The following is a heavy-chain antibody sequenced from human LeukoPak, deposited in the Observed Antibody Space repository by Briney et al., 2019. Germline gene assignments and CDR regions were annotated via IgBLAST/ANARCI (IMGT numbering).Heavy chain of an antibody. CDR2: IIGSGGST. J-gene: IGHJ1*01. Sequence: GGSLRLSWAAAGFTFSSYAMSWVRQAPGKGLEWVSSIIGSGGSTYYADSVKGRFTIARDNSQNTLYLQMNSLRAEDTAVYYCAEDVDSSGPKAYFQHWGQGTLVTVSS. D-gene: IGHD3-22*01. CDR1: GFTFSSYA. CDR3: AEDVDSSGPKAYFQH. V-gene: IGHV3-23*01.